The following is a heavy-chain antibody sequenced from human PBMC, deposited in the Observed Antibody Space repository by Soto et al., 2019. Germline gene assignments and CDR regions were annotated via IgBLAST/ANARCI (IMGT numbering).Heavy chain of an antibody. Sequence: GASVKVSCKASGYTFTGYYMHWVRQAPGQGLEWMGWINPNSGGTNYAQKFQGRVTMTRDTSISTAYMELSRLRSDDTAVYYCARYCSSTSCYLNYYYGMDVWGQGTTVTVYS. D-gene: IGHD2-2*01. J-gene: IGHJ6*02. CDR3: ARYCSSTSCYLNYYYGMDV. V-gene: IGHV1-2*02. CDR2: INPNSGGT. CDR1: GYTFTGYY.